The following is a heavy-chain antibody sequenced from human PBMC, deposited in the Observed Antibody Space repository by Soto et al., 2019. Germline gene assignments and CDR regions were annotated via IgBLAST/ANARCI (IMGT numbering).Heavy chain of an antibody. V-gene: IGHV1-18*01. CDR2: ISGYNGDT. J-gene: IGHJ6*02. CDR1: GYTFTRYG. Sequence: QGHLVQSEAEVKKPGASVKVSCKASGYTFTRYGISWVRQAPGQGLDRMGWISGYNGDTNYAQKFQDRVSMTIDTSTGTAYMEWRSLTSEDTAIYYCAKNGQPPYYYFVLDVWGQGTKVTVSS. CDR3: AKNGQPPYYYFVLDV. D-gene: IGHD2-8*01.